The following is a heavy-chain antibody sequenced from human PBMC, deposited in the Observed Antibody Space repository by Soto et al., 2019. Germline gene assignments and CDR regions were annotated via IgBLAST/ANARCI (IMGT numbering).Heavy chain of an antibody. D-gene: IGHD3-22*01. J-gene: IGHJ4*02. CDR2: ISGSGGST. CDR1: GFTFSSYA. V-gene: IGHV3-23*01. Sequence: EVQLLESGGGLVQPGGSLRLPCAASGFTFSSYAMSWVRQAPGKGLEWVSAISGSGGSTYYADSVKGRFTISRDNSKNTLYLQMNSLRAEDTAVYYCAKNYYDSSGPTYYFDYWGQGTLVTVSS. CDR3: AKNYYDSSGPTYYFDY.